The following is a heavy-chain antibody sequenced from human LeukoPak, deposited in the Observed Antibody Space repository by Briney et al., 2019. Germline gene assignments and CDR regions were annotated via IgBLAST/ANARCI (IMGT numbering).Heavy chain of an antibody. CDR3: SRESGAFCPFGY. Sequence: KPSETLSLTCSVSGASISSHYWSWIRQPPGKGLEWIGYIHYSGSTNCNPSLKSRVTMSLDKSKNHLSLNLTSVTAADTAVYYCSRESGAFCPFGYWGQGTLVTVSS. J-gene: IGHJ4*02. D-gene: IGHD1-26*01. CDR2: IHYSGST. V-gene: IGHV4-59*11. CDR1: GASISSHY.